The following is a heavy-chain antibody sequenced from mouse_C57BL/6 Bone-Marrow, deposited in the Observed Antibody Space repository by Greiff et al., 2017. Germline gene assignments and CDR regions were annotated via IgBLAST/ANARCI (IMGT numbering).Heavy chain of an antibody. CDR3: TRGDYGSRDWYFDV. D-gene: IGHD1-1*01. V-gene: IGHV1-15*01. CDR1: GYTFTDYE. Sequence: LQESGAELVRPGASVTLSCKASGYTFTDYEMHWVKQTPVHGLEWNGAIDPETGGTAYNQKFKGKAILTADKSSSTAYMELRSLTSEDSAVYYCTRGDYGSRDWYFDVWGTGTTVTVSS. J-gene: IGHJ1*03. CDR2: IDPETGGT.